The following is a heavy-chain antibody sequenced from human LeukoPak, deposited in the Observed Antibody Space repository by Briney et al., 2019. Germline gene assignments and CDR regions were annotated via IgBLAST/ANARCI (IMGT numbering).Heavy chain of an antibody. CDR3: ARLKCISTTCPSRYVMDV. Sequence: PSETLSLTCTVSGASIRSYQWSWIRQPPGKGLEWIGHINTSGGTNYNPSLKSRITFSVDTSRDQFSLQLNSVTAADTAVYYCARLKCISTTCPSRYVMDVWGQGTTVTVSS. CDR2: INTSGGT. CDR1: GASIRSYQ. V-gene: IGHV4-4*09. J-gene: IGHJ6*02. D-gene: IGHD2-2*01.